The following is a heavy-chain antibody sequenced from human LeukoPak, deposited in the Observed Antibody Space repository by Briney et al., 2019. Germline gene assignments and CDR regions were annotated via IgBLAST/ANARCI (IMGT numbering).Heavy chain of an antibody. V-gene: IGHV4-61*05. CDR3: ARDQWYYYDSSGYRDDYYYYYYMDV. CDR1: GYSISSGYY. J-gene: IGHJ6*03. CDR2: IYYSGST. Sequence: SETLSLTCTVSGYSISSGYYWGWIRQPPGKGLEWIGYIYYSGSTNYNPSLKSRVTISVDKSKNQFSLKLSSVTAADTAVYYCARDQWYYYDSSGYRDDYYYYYYMDVWGKGTTVTVSS. D-gene: IGHD3-22*01.